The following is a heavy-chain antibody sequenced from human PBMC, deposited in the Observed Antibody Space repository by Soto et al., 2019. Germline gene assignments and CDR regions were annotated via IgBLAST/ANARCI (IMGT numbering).Heavy chain of an antibody. J-gene: IGHJ4*02. CDR3: AREKIVGATLFDY. Sequence: SETLSLTCTVSGGSISSGGYYWSWIRQHPGKGLEWIGYIYYSGSTYYNPSLKSRVTISVDTSKNQFSLKLSSVTAADTAVYYCAREKIVGATLFDYWGQGTLVTVSS. D-gene: IGHD1-26*01. V-gene: IGHV4-31*03. CDR2: IYYSGST. CDR1: GGSISSGGYY.